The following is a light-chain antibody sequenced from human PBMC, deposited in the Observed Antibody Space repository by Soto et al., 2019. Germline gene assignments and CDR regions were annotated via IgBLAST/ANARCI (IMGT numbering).Light chain of an antibody. V-gene: IGLV2-11*01. CDR3: CSNAGSYTHV. J-gene: IGLJ1*01. CDR2: DVI. Sequence: QSVLTQPRSVSGSPGQSVTISCTGTSSDVGTYTYVSWYQQHPGKAPKLIIYDVIKRPSGVPDRFSGSKSGNTASLTISGLQAADEAGYYCCSNAGSYTHVFGTGTNVTVL. CDR1: SSDVGTYTY.